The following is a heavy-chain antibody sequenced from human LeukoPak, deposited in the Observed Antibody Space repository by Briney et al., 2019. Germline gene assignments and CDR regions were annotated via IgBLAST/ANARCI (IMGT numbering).Heavy chain of an antibody. CDR1: GGSISSYY. V-gene: IGHV4-59*08. CDR2: IYYSGST. D-gene: IGHD3-10*01. Sequence: SETLSLTCTVSGGSISSYYWSWIRQPPGKGLEWIGCIYYSGSTNYNPSLKSRVTISVDTSKTQFSLKLSSVTAADTAVYYCARSPGGSGTRAFDIWGQGTMVTVSS. J-gene: IGHJ3*02. CDR3: ARSPGGSGTRAFDI.